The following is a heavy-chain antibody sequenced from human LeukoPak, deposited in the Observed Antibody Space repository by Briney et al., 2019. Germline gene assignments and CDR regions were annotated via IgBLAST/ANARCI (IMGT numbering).Heavy chain of an antibody. CDR3: ARADYYYYGMDV. CDR1: GGSISSYY. CDR2: IYYSGST. J-gene: IGHJ6*02. Sequence: SETLSLTCTVSGGSISSYYWSWIRQPPGKGLELIGYIYYSGSTDYNPSLKSRVTISVDTSKNQFSLKLSSVTAADTAVYYCARADYYYYGMDVWGQGTTVTVSS. V-gene: IGHV4-59*01.